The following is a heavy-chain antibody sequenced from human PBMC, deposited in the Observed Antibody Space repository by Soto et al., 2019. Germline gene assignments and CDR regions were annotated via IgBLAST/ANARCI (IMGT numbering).Heavy chain of an antibody. CDR2: IYSIGST. J-gene: IGHJ6*02. D-gene: IGHD2-15*01. CDR1: GGSVSSDTHY. CDR3: ARFVRSCSGTTCYTRADV. Sequence: SETLSLTCTVSGGSVSSDTHYWRWIRQPPGKRLEWIGFIYSIGSTNYNPSLKSRVTMSVDTSKNQFSLRLRSVIVADTAVYHCARFVRSCSGTTCYTRADVCGQGTTVTVSS. V-gene: IGHV4-61*01.